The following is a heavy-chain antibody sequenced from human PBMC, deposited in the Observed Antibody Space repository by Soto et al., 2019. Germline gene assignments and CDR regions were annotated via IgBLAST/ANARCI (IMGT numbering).Heavy chain of an antibody. J-gene: IGHJ4*02. CDR3: ANTVSGWYDRYFDY. CDR1: GFTFSSYA. CDR2: ISYDGSNK. Sequence: VGSLRLSCAASGFTFSSYAMHRVRQAPGKGLEWVAVISYDGSNKYYADSVKGRFTISRDNSKNTLYLQMNSLRAEDTAVYYCANTVSGWYDRYFDYWGQGTLVTLSS. D-gene: IGHD6-19*01. V-gene: IGHV3-30-3*01.